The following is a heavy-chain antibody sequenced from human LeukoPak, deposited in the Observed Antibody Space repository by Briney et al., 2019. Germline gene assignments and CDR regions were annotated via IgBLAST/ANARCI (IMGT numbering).Heavy chain of an antibody. V-gene: IGHV4-34*01. CDR1: GGSFSGYY. Sequence: SETLSLTCAVYGGSFSGYYWSWIRQPPGKGLEWIGEINHSGSTNYNPSLKSRVTISVDTSRNQFSLKLNSVTAADTAVYYCASLAVAGLSEGYWGQGTLVIVSS. J-gene: IGHJ4*02. CDR2: INHSGST. CDR3: ASLAVAGLSEGY. D-gene: IGHD6-19*01.